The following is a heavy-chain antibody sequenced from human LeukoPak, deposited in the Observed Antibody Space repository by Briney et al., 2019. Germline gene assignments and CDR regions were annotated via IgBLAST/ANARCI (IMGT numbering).Heavy chain of an antibody. D-gene: IGHD4-17*01. Sequence: AETLSLTCTVSCGSMSCSYWLWIRQPPPRGREWIAYMYNSGSPNYNPSLKSPVNISIDPSNHRFSPKPSSLTAADTAIYYCASGIESYGDYGYWGQGILVTVSS. J-gene: IGHJ4*02. V-gene: IGHV4-59*01. CDR3: ASGIESYGDYGY. CDR2: MYNSGSP. CDR1: CGSMSCSY.